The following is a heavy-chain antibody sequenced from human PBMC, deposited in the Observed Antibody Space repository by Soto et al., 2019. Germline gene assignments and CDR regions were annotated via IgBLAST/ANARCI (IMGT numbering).Heavy chain of an antibody. Sequence: TSETLSLTCTVSGGSISSYYWSWIWQPPGKGLEWIGYIYYSGSTNYNPSLKSRVTISVDTSKNQFSLKLSSMTAADTAVYYCAGSDSSSWYGLRNNWFDPWGQGTLVTVSS. J-gene: IGHJ5*02. D-gene: IGHD6-13*01. CDR2: IYYSGST. V-gene: IGHV4-59*01. CDR3: AGSDSSSWYGLRNNWFDP. CDR1: GGSISSYY.